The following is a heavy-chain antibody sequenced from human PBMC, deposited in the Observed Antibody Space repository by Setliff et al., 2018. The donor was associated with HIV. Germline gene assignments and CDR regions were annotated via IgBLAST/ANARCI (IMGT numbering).Heavy chain of an antibody. CDR3: ARENGRTNYYYYYGMDV. Sequence: PSETLSLTCTVYGASISNSNSYWGWIRQPPGKRLEWLGSIYSSGSPSYNPSLSSRLTISVDTSKNHVSLRLSSVTAADTAVYYCARENGRTNYYYYYGMDVWGQGTTVTVSS. CDR1: GASISNSNSY. J-gene: IGHJ6*02. V-gene: IGHV4-39*02. CDR2: IYSSGSP.